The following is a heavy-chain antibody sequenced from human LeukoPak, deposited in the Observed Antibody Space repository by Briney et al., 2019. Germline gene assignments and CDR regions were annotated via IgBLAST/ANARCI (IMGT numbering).Heavy chain of an antibody. CDR3: TKDGYSSGWYYFDS. Sequence: QPGGSLRLSCAASGFTFDDYAMHWVRQAPGKGLEWVSSINRNRGSIAYADSVKGRFTISRDNAKNSLYLQMNSLRAEDTALYYCTKDGYSSGWYYFDSWGQGTLVTVSS. CDR1: GFTFDDYA. CDR2: INRNRGSI. J-gene: IGHJ4*02. D-gene: IGHD6-19*01. V-gene: IGHV3-9*01.